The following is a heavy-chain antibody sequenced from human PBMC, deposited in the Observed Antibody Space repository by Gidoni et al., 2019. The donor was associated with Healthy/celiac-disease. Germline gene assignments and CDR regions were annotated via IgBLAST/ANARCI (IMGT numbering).Heavy chain of an antibody. D-gene: IGHD2-15*01. Sequence: EVQLVESGGGLVKPGGALRLASAASGFTFSSYSMNWVRQAPGKGLEWVSSISGSSRYRYYADSVKGRFTISRDNAKNSLYLQMNSLRAEDTAVYYCARQPADIVVVVAAPEGYGMDVWGQGTTVTVSS. CDR3: ARQPADIVVVVAAPEGYGMDV. CDR2: ISGSSRYR. V-gene: IGHV3-21*01. CDR1: GFTFSSYS. J-gene: IGHJ6*02.